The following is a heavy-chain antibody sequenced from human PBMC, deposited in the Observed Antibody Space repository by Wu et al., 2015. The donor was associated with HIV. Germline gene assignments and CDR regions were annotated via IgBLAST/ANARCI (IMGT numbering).Heavy chain of an antibody. Sequence: VQRWWQSGAEVKKPGASVKVSCKASGYTFTGYYMHWVRQAPGQGLEWMGWINPNSGGTNYAQKFQGRVTMTRDTSISTAYMELSRLRSDDTAVYYCAIPPGYCSSTSCYTGLDAFDIWGQGTMVTVSS. CDR2: INPNSGGT. CDR1: GYTFTGYY. J-gene: IGHJ3*02. CDR3: AIPPGYCSSTSCYTGLDAFDI. D-gene: IGHD2-2*02. V-gene: IGHV1-2*02.